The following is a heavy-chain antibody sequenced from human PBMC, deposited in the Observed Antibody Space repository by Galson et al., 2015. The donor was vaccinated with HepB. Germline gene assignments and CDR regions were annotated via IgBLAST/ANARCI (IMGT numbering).Heavy chain of an antibody. CDR1: GFTFSSYS. CDR2: ISSSSTI. D-gene: IGHD3-10*01. Sequence: SLRLSCAASGFTFSSYSMTWVRQAPGKGLEWVSYISSSSTIYYTDSVKGRFTISRDNAKNSLYLQMNSLRAEDTAVYYCASAPWYYYGSGSVYYFDCWGQGTLVTVSS. V-gene: IGHV3-48*01. J-gene: IGHJ4*02. CDR3: ASAPWYYYGSGSVYYFDC.